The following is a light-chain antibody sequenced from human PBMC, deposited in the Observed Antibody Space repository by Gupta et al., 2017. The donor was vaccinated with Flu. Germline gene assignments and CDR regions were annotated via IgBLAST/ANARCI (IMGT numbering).Light chain of an antibody. CDR1: QSISSY. CDR3: QQRDSAPKT. Sequence: PSSLSASVGDRVTITCRASQSISSYLNWYQQKPGKVPKLLIYAASRLQSGVPSRFSGSGSGTDFTLTISRLQPEDFATYYCQQRDSAPKTFGQGTKMEIK. CDR2: AAS. V-gene: IGKV1-39*01. J-gene: IGKJ2*01.